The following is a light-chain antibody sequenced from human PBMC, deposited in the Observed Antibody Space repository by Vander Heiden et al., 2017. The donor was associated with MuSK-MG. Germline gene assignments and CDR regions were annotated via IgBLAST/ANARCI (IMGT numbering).Light chain of an antibody. CDR1: QSVSSY. Sequence: EIVFTQSPATLSLSPGERATLSCRASQSVSSYLAWYQQKPGQAPRLLIYDASNRATDIPARFSGSGSGTDFTLTISSLEPEDFAVYYCQQRSNWPGTFGQGTKLEIK. V-gene: IGKV3-11*01. J-gene: IGKJ2*01. CDR2: DAS. CDR3: QQRSNWPGT.